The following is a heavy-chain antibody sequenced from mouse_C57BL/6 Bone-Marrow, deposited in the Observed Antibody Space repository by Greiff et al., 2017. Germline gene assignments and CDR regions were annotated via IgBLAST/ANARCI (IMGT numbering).Heavy chain of an antibody. CDR1: GYAFSSSW. Sequence: QVQLQQSGPELVKPGASVKISCKASGYAFSSSWMNWVKQRPGKGLEWIGRIYPGDGDTNYNGKFKGKATLTADKSSSTAYMQLSSLTSEDSAVYFCARETYYRAMDYWGQGTSVTVSS. CDR3: ARETYYRAMDY. V-gene: IGHV1-82*01. D-gene: IGHD2-12*01. CDR2: IYPGDGDT. J-gene: IGHJ4*01.